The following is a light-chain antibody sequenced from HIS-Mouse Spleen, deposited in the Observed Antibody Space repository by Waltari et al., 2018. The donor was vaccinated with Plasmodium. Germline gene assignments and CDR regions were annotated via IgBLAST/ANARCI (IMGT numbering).Light chain of an antibody. CDR1: QTVSSN. CDR2: GAS. V-gene: IGKV3-15*01. J-gene: IGKJ3*01. Sequence: IVMTQSPATLSVSQGDRATLSCSASQTVSSNLAWYQQKPGQAPRLLIYGASTRATGIPARFSGSGSGTEFTLTISSLQSEDFAVYYCQQYNNWSFTFGPGTKVDIK. CDR3: QQYNNWSFT.